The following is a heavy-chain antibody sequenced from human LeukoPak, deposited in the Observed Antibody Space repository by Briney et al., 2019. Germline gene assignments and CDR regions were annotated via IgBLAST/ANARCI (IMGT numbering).Heavy chain of an antibody. CDR1: GFTFSNAW. CDR2: IKSKTDGATR. D-gene: IGHD6-19*01. J-gene: IGHJ3*02. Sequence: GGSLRLSCAASGFTFSNAWMSWVRQAPGKWLEWVGRIKSKTDGATREYAAPVKGRLTVSRDDPKNTLYLQMNSLKTEDTAVYYCTTALRLDTNDAFDIWGQGTMVTVSS. CDR3: TTALRLDTNDAFDI. V-gene: IGHV3-15*01.